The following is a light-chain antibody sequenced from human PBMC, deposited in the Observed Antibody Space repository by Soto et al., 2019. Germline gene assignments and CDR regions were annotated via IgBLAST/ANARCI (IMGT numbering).Light chain of an antibody. CDR1: QSVSSN. J-gene: IGKJ1*01. V-gene: IGKV3-15*01. CDR2: AAS. CDR3: QQYNNWPV. Sequence: EIVMTQSPGTLSVSPGERATLSCRASQSVSSNLAWYQQKPGQAPRLLIYAASTRATGIPARFSGSGSGTEFTLTISSLQSEDFAVYYCQQYNNWPVFGQGTKVDI.